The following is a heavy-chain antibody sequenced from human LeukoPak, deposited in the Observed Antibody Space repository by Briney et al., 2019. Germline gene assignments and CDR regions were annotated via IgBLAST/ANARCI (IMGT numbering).Heavy chain of an antibody. Sequence: SVKVSCKASGYTFTSYDISWVRQAPGQGLEWMGRIIPIFGTANYAQKFQGRVTITTDESTSTAYMELSSLRSEDTAVYYCASYGFGGVIAFDYWGQGTLVTVSS. CDR1: GYTFTSYD. CDR2: IIPIFGTA. D-gene: IGHD3-16*02. J-gene: IGHJ4*02. V-gene: IGHV1-69*05. CDR3: ASYGFGGVIAFDY.